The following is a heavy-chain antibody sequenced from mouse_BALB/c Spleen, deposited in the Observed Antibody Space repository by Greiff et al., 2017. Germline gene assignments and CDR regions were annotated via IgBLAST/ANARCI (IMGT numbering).Heavy chain of an antibody. CDR1: GYTFTDYG. J-gene: IGHJ4*01. D-gene: IGHD2-5*01. CDR2: IYPGNGST. Sequence: VKLQESGPELVKPGASVKMSCKASGYTFTDYGINWVKQRTGQGLEWIGEIYPGNGSTYYNEKFKGKATLTADKSSNTAYMQLSSLPSEVSAVYFCERSIAYYSNSLNAMDYWGQGTSVTVTA. V-gene: IGHV1-77*01. CDR3: ERSIAYYSNSLNAMDY.